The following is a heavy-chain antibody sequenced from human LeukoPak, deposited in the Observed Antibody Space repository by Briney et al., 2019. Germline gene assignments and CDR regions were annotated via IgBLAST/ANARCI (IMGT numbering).Heavy chain of an antibody. CDR3: TRAPRKAWFDP. Sequence: SETLSLTCAVYGGSFSGYYWSWIRQPPGKGLEWIGEINHSGSTNYNPSLKSRVTISVDTSKNQFSLKLSSVTAADTAVYYCTRAPRKAWFDPWGQGTLVTVSS. J-gene: IGHJ5*02. CDR1: GGSFSGYY. D-gene: IGHD1-14*01. CDR2: INHSGST. V-gene: IGHV4-34*01.